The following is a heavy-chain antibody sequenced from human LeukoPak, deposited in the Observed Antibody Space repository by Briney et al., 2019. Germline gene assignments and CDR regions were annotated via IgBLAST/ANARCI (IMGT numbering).Heavy chain of an antibody. J-gene: IGHJ4*02. CDR3: ARGLRLGELSLGYGY. V-gene: IGHV1-2*06. CDR2: INPNSGGT. Sequence: ASVKLSCKASGYTFTGYYMHWVRQAPGQGLEWMGRINPNSGGTNYAQKFQGRVTMTRDTSISTAYMELSRLRSDDTAVYYCARGLRLGELSLGYGYWGQGTLVTVSS. CDR1: GYTFTGYY. D-gene: IGHD3-16*02.